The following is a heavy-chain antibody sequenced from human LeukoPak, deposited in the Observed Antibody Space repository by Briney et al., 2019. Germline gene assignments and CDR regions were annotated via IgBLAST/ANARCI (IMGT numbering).Heavy chain of an antibody. CDR1: GYTFTSYA. CDR3: ARDPQPNSYGLSRLGY. Sequence: ASVKVSCKASGYTFTSYAISWVRQAPGQGLEWMGGIIPIFGTANYAQKFQGRVTITADESTSTAYMELSSLRSEDTAVYYCARDPQPNSYGLSRLGYWGQGTLVTVSS. V-gene: IGHV1-69*13. D-gene: IGHD5-18*01. CDR2: IIPIFGTA. J-gene: IGHJ4*02.